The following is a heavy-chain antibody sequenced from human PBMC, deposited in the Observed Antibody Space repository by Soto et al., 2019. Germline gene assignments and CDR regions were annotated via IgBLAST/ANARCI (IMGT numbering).Heavy chain of an antibody. Sequence: GGSLRLSCAASGFTVGNNYMSWVRQAPGKGLEWVSLIYSTGTTKYADSVTGRFTVSRDNAKNTLYLQMNSLRAEDTAVYYCAKDGRGSGSHYNSFGYWGQGTLVTVSS. CDR3: AKDGRGSGSHYNSFGY. CDR1: GFTVGNNY. J-gene: IGHJ4*02. D-gene: IGHD3-10*01. CDR2: IYSTGTT. V-gene: IGHV3-53*01.